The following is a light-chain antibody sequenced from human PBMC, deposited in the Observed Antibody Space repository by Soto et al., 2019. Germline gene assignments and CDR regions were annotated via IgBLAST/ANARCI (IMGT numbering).Light chain of an antibody. V-gene: IGKV3-20*01. CDR1: QSVSRSY. Sequence: EIVLTQSPGTLSLSPGERATLSCRASQSVSRSYLAWYQQKPGQAPRLLIYGASSRATGIPDRFSGSGNGTDVTLTISRLEPEDFAVYYCQQYGSSPLWTFGQGTKVEIK. CDR3: QQYGSSPLWT. J-gene: IGKJ1*01. CDR2: GAS.